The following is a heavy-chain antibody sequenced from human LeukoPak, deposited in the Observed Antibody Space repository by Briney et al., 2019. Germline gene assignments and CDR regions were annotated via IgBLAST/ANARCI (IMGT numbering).Heavy chain of an antibody. CDR2: IYYSGST. J-gene: IGHJ5*02. D-gene: IGHD6-6*01. V-gene: IGHV4-59*02. Sequence: SETLSLTCTVSGGSVTDYYWSWIRQPPGKGLDWIGYIYYSGSTDYNPSLKSRVTISVDTSKNQFSLKLSSVTAADTAVYYCARHISSSSFWFDPWGQGTLVTVSS. CDR1: GGSVTDYY. CDR3: ARHISSSSFWFDP.